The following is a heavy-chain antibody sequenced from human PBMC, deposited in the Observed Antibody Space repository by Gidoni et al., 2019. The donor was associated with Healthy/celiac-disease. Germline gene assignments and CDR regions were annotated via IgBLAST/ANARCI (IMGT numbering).Heavy chain of an antibody. Sequence: EVQLVESGGGLGKPGRYLRLSCTAAGFTCGDYAMRWFRQAPGKWLEWVGFIRSKAYCGTTEYAASVKGRFTISRDDSKSIAYLQMNSLKTEDTAVYYCTRNPTLLYDSSGYSFDYWGQGTLVTVSS. V-gene: IGHV3-49*05. D-gene: IGHD3-22*01. CDR3: TRNPTLLYDSSGYSFDY. J-gene: IGHJ4*02. CDR2: IRSKAYCGTT. CDR1: GFTCGDYA.